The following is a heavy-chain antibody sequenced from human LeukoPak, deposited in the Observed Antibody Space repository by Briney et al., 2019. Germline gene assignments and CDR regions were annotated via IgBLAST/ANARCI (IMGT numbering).Heavy chain of an antibody. Sequence: SETLSLTCTVSGGSISSSSYYWGWIRQPPGKGLEWIGNIYYSGSTYYNPSLKSRVTISVETSKNQFSLKVSSVTAADTAVYFCARLSGPIDPWGQGTLVTVSS. J-gene: IGHJ5*02. V-gene: IGHV4-39*01. CDR2: IYYSGST. CDR1: GGSISSSSYY. CDR3: ARLSGPIDP. D-gene: IGHD5-12*01.